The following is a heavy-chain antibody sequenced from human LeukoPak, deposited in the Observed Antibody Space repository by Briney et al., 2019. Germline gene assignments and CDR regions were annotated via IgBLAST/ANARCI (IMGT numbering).Heavy chain of an antibody. CDR1: GFIFTNYF. CDR2: IKHDGSEK. D-gene: IGHD1-26*01. V-gene: IGHV3-7*01. J-gene: IGHJ4*02. CDR3: ARQGVGATDC. Sequence: AGGSLRLSCAASGFIFTNYFMSWVRQAPGKGLEWVASIKHDGSEKYYVDSVRGRFTISRDNTMNSLYLQMSSLRAEDTAVYYCARQGVGATDCWGQGTLVTVSS.